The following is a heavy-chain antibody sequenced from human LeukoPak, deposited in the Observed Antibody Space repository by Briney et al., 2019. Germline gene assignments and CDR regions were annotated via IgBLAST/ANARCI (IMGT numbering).Heavy chain of an antibody. CDR3: AKAPVTTCRGAYCYPFDY. CDR1: GFTLSSYA. CDR2: ISDSGNT. D-gene: IGHD2-21*01. J-gene: IGHJ4*02. V-gene: IGHV3-23*01. Sequence: GGSLRLSCAASGFTLSSYAMSWVRQAPGKGLEWVSAISDSGNTYHADSVKGRFTISRDSSKNTLFLQINRLRPEDAAVYYCAKAPVTTCRGAYCYPFDYWGQGTLVTVSS.